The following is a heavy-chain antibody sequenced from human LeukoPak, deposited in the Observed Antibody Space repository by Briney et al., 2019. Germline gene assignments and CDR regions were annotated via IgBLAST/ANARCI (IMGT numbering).Heavy chain of an antibody. V-gene: IGHV3-74*01. CDR1: GLTFSSHW. Sequence: GGSLRLPCAASGLTFSSHWMHWVRQAPGKGLVWVSHINSDGSWTSYADSVKGRFTISKDNAKNTVYLQMNSLRAEDTAVYYCVSFYETYWGRGTLVTVSS. D-gene: IGHD2/OR15-2a*01. CDR2: INSDGSWT. J-gene: IGHJ4*02. CDR3: VSFYETY.